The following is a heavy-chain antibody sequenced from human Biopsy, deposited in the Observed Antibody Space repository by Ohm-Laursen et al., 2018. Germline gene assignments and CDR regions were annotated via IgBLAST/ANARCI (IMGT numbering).Heavy chain of an antibody. J-gene: IGHJ6*02. Sequence: ASVKVSCKASGYTFAGYYLHWVRQAPGHGLEWMGWINPNSGSANYAQSFQGRLTVTRDTSISTAYMELTSLTFDDTAIYYCARVPAYPSIDGYYGLDLWGQGTTVIVSS. D-gene: IGHD3-9*01. CDR1: GYTFAGYY. V-gene: IGHV1-2*02. CDR2: INPNSGSA. CDR3: ARVPAYPSIDGYYGLDL.